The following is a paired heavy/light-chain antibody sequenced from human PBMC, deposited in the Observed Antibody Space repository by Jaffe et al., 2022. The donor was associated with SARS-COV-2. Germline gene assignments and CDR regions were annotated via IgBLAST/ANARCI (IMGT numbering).Heavy chain of an antibody. Sequence: QAQLVESGGGVVQPGRSLRLSCAASGFTFSSYAFHWVRQAPGKGLEWVAGILFDGRNKYYGDSVKGRFTFSRDNSKNTLYLQMNSLRPEDTAVYYCVRDNDYYDSSRGGFEIWGQGTKVTVSS. D-gene: IGHD3-22*01. V-gene: IGHV3-30*04. J-gene: IGHJ3*02. CDR2: ILFDGRNK. CDR3: VRDNDYYDSSRGGFEI. CDR1: GFTFSSYA.
Light chain of an antibody. Sequence: SSELTQDPAVSVALGQTVRITCQGDILRGFFASWYQVKPGQAPLLVIFGDNKRPSGVPDRFSGSNSGTTASLTITGARAEDEADYFCNSRDDSGYHYVFGAGTKVTVL. CDR1: ILRGFF. J-gene: IGLJ1*01. CDR2: GDN. V-gene: IGLV3-19*01. CDR3: NSRDDSGYHYV.